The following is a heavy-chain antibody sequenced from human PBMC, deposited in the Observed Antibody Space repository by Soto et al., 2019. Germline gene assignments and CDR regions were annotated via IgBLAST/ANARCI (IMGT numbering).Heavy chain of an antibody. J-gene: IGHJ4*02. D-gene: IGHD5-12*01. CDR3: AKASGYDFYFDY. CDR1: GFTFSSYG. CDR2: ISYDGSNK. V-gene: IGHV3-30*18. Sequence: PGETLKISCAASGFTFSSYGMHWVRQAPGKGLEWVAVISYDGSNKYYADSVKGRFTISRDNSKNTLYLQMNSLRAEDTAVYYCAKASGYDFYFDYWGQGTLVTVSS.